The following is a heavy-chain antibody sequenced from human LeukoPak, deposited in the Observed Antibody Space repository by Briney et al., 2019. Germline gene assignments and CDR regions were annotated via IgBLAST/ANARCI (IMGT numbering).Heavy chain of an antibody. CDR1: GFTFSDFY. CDR3: AKNYGNKRGFDY. J-gene: IGHJ4*02. V-gene: IGHV3-11*01. D-gene: IGHD4-17*01. CDR2: ISGGGSTI. Sequence: PGGSLRLSCAASGFTFSDFYMSWVRQAPGKGQEGLSYISGGGSTIYYAASVKGRFTISRDNAKSSLYLQMNSLRAEDTAVYYCAKNYGNKRGFDYWGQGTLVTVSS.